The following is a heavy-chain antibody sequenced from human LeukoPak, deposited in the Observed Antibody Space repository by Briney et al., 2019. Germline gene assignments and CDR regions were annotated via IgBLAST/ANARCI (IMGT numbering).Heavy chain of an antibody. J-gene: IGHJ4*02. V-gene: IGHV3-30*02. Sequence: GGSLRLSCAASGFTSSSYGMHWVRQAPGKGLEWVAVIWYDGSNKYYADSVKGRFTISRDNSKNTLYLQMNSLRGEDTAVYYCAKPVSVDTAMVPCDYWGQGTLVTVSS. CDR2: IWYDGSNK. CDR1: GFTSSSYG. CDR3: AKPVSVDTAMVPCDY. D-gene: IGHD5-18*01.